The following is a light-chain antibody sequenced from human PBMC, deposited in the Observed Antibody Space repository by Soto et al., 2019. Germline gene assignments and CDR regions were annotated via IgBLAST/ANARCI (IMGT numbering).Light chain of an antibody. CDR1: QSISSN. V-gene: IGKV3-15*01. Sequence: EIVMTQSPATLSMSPGERATLSCRASQSISSNLAWYQQKPGQARRLLIYGASTRATGIPARFSCSGSGTDFSLIISRLQSGDFAMYYCQQYNNWPLLYAFCQATQLENK. J-gene: IGKJ2*01. CDR3: QQYNNWPLLYA. CDR2: GAS.